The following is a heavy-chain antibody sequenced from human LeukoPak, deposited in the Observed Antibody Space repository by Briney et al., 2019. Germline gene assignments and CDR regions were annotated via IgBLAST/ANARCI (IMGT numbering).Heavy chain of an antibody. CDR1: GFTFSSYA. CDR2: ISGSGGST. J-gene: IGHJ4*02. Sequence: GGSLRLSCAASGFTFSSYAMSWVRQAPGKGLEWASAISGSGGSTYYADSVKGRFTISRDNSKNTLYLQMNSLRAEDTAVYYCAKVSGSYYVYFDYWGQGTLVTVSS. D-gene: IGHD1-26*01. V-gene: IGHV3-23*01. CDR3: AKVSGSYYVYFDY.